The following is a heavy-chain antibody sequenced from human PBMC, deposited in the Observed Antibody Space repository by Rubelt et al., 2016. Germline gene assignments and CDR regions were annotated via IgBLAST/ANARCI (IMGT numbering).Heavy chain of an antibody. CDR2: LYYSGST. J-gene: IGHJ3*02. CDR3: ARDLYCSGGSCYPDAFDI. Sequence: QVQLQASGPGLVKPSETLSLTCTVSGGSVSSGSYYWSWIRQPPGKGLECIGYLYYSGSTYYNPSLMIRVTISVDTSKNQFSLTLSSVTAADTAVYYCARDLYCSGGSCYPDAFDISGQGTMVTVSS. D-gene: IGHD2-15*01. CDR1: GGSVSSGSYY. V-gene: IGHV4-61*01.